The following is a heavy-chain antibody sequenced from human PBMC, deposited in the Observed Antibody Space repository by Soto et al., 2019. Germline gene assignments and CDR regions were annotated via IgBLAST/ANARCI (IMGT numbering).Heavy chain of an antibody. CDR3: ARGGIVGSTRNYFDY. CDR2: IYPGDSDT. J-gene: IGHJ4*02. D-gene: IGHD1-26*01. V-gene: IGHV5-51*01. Sequence: PGESLKISCKASGYSFTDYWIGWVRQMPGKGLEWMGIIYPGDSDTRYSPSFRGQVTISADKSISTAYLQWSSLKASDTAMYYCARGGIVGSTRNYFDYWGQGTLVTVSS. CDR1: GYSFTDYW.